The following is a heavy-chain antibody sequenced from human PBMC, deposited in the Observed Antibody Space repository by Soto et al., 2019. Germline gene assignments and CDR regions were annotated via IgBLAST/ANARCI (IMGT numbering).Heavy chain of an antibody. CDR2: MNTDTGNT. J-gene: IGHJ4*02. D-gene: IGHD3-3*01. CDR3: ARVVRFFGGHAGY. Sequence: ASVKVSCKTSGYTFTEFDINWVRQAPGQGLEWMGWMNTDTGNTGYAQKFQGRVTMTRDTSISTAYMELRRLRSEDTAVYYCARVVRFFGGHAGYWGQGTLVTVSS. V-gene: IGHV1-8*01. CDR1: GYTFTEFD.